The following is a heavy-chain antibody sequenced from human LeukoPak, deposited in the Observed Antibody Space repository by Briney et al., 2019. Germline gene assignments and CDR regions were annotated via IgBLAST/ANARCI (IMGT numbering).Heavy chain of an antibody. V-gene: IGHV5-51*01. D-gene: IGHD6-13*01. CDR2: IYPGDSDT. Sequence: GESLKISCKGSGYSFTSYWIGWVRQLPGKGLEWMGIIYPGDSDTRYSPSFQGQVTISADKSISTAYLQWSSLKASDTAMYYCARRVAAAGPNNWFDPWGQGTLVTVSS. CDR3: ARRVAAAGPNNWFDP. J-gene: IGHJ5*02. CDR1: GYSFTSYW.